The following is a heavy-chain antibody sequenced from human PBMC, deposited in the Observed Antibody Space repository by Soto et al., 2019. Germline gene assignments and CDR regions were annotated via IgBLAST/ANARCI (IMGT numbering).Heavy chain of an antibody. CDR2: IYTSGST. J-gene: IGHJ5*02. Sequence: SETLSLTCTVSGGSISSYYWSWIRQPAGKGLEWIGRIYTSGSTNYNPSLKSRVTMSVDTSKNQFSLKLSSVTAADTAVYYCARDIIAVAGTGNNWFDPWGQGTLVTVSS. D-gene: IGHD6-19*01. CDR1: GGSISSYY. CDR3: ARDIIAVAGTGNNWFDP. V-gene: IGHV4-4*07.